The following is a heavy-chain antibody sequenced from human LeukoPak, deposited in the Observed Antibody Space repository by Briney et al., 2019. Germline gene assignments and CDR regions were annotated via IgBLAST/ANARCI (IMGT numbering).Heavy chain of an antibody. D-gene: IGHD4-11*01. CDR3: ARDAGRLGMTTLPQGGMDV. CDR1: GGTFSSYA. Sequence: SVKVSCKASGGTFSSYAISWVRQAPGQGLEWMGRIIPIFGIANYAQKFQGRVTITADKSTSTAYMELSSLRSEDTAVYYCARDAGRLGMTTLPQGGMDVWGQGTAVTVSS. V-gene: IGHV1-69*04. CDR2: IIPIFGIA. J-gene: IGHJ6*02.